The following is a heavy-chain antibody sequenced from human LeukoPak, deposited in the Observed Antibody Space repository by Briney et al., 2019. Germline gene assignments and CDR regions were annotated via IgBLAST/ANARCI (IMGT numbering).Heavy chain of an antibody. J-gene: IGHJ4*02. CDR3: ARDAGHSSANSFDY. D-gene: IGHD6-25*01. Sequence: PGGSLRLSCAASGFTFSSYAMHWVRQAPGKGLEWVAVISYDGSYNSYADSVKGRFTISRDNSKNTLYVQMNSLRAEDTAVYYCARDAGHSSANSFDYWGQGTLVTVSS. CDR2: ISYDGSYN. CDR1: GFTFSSYA. V-gene: IGHV3-30*04.